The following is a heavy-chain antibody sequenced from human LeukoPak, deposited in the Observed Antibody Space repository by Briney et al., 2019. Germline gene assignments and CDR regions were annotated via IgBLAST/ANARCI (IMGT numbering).Heavy chain of an antibody. CDR2: ISSSSSYI. J-gene: IGHJ4*02. CDR3: ARARSGVATFDY. CDR1: GFTFSSYE. V-gene: IGHV3-21*01. D-gene: IGHD5-12*01. Sequence: SGGSLRLSCAASGFTFSSYEMNWVRQAPGKGLEWVSSISSSSSYIYYADSVKGRFTISRDNAKNSLYLQMNSLRAEDTAVYYCARARSGVATFDYWGQGTLVTVSS.